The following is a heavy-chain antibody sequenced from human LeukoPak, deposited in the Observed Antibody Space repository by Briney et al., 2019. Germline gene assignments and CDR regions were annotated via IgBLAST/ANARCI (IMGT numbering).Heavy chain of an antibody. J-gene: IGHJ4*02. CDR2: IIPILSIA. V-gene: IGHV1-69*04. CDR1: GGTFSSYA. CDR3: ARSPYYYDSSGYPIDY. Sequence: GASVKVSCKASGGTFSSYAISWVRQAPGQGLEWMGRIIPILSIANYAQKFQGRVTITADKSTSTAYMELSSLRSEDTAVYYCARSPYYYDSSGYPIDYWGQGTLVTVSS. D-gene: IGHD3-22*01.